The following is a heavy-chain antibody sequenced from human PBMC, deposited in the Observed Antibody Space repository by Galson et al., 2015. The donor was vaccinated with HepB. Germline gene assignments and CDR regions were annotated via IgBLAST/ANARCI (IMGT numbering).Heavy chain of an antibody. CDR1: GFTFSSYW. CDR2: IKQDGSEK. V-gene: IGHV3-7*03. Sequence: SLRLSCAASGFTFSSYWMSWVRQAPGKGLEWVANIKQDGSEKYYVDSVKGRFTISRDNAKNSLYLQMNSLRAEDTAVYYCASQGGSSWYAAWGYWGQGTLVTVSS. J-gene: IGHJ4*02. CDR3: ASQGGSSWYAAWGY. D-gene: IGHD6-13*01.